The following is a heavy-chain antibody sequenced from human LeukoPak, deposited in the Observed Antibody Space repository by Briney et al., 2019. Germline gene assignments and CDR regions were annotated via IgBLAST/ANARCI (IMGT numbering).Heavy chain of an antibody. Sequence: SETLSLTCTVSGGSISSYYWSWIRQPPGKGLEWIGYIYYSGSTNYNPSLKSRVTISVDTSKNQFSLKLSSVTAADTAVYYCARTKKLDAFDIWGQGTMVTVSS. V-gene: IGHV4-59*01. CDR3: ARTKKLDAFDI. CDR2: IYYSGST. CDR1: GGSISSYY. D-gene: IGHD4-23*01. J-gene: IGHJ3*02.